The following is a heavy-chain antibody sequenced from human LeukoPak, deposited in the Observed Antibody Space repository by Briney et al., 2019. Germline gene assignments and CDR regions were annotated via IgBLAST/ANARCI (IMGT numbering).Heavy chain of an antibody. D-gene: IGHD3-10*01. J-gene: IGHJ6*02. CDR2: ISSSSSTI. Sequence: PGGSLRLSCAASGFTFSSYSMNRVRQAPGKGLAWVSYISSSSSTIYYADSVKGRFTISRDNAKNSLYLQMNSLRAEDTAVYYCARDNLWFGELSSYGMDVWGQGTTVTVSS. V-gene: IGHV3-48*01. CDR3: ARDNLWFGELSSYGMDV. CDR1: GFTFSSYS.